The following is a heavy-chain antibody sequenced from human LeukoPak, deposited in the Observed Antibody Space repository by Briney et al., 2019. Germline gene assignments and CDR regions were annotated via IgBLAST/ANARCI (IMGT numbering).Heavy chain of an antibody. CDR1: GGTFSSYA. Sequence: ASVKVSCKASGGTFSSYAISWVRQAPGQGLEWMGRIIPILGIANYAQKFQGRVTITADKSTSTAYMELSSLRSEDTAVYYCARRPPHGAFDIWGQGTMVTVS. CDR3: ARRPPHGAFDI. CDR2: IIPILGIA. J-gene: IGHJ3*02. V-gene: IGHV1-69*04.